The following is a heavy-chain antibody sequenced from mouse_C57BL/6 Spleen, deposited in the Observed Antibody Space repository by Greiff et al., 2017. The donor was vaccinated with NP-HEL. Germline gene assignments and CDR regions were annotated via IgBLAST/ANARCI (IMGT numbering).Heavy chain of an antibody. CDR1: GYTFTSYW. Sequence: QVQLQQPGAELVRPGSSVKLSCKASGYTFTSYWLDWVKQRPGQGLEWIGNIYPSDSETHYNQKFKDKATLTVDKSSSTAYMQLSSLTSEDSAVYYCARYYGSSSFAYWGQGTLVTVSA. CDR3: ARYYGSSSFAY. J-gene: IGHJ3*01. V-gene: IGHV1-61*01. CDR2: IYPSDSET. D-gene: IGHD1-1*01.